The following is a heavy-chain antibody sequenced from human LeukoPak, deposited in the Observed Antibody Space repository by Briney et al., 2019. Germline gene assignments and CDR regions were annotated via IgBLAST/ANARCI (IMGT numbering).Heavy chain of an antibody. CDR1: GYTLTELS. CDR3: ATEGMGPYYYGSGSYCF. CDR2: LDPEDGET. V-gene: IGHV1-24*01. D-gene: IGHD3-10*01. Sequence: ASVKVSCKVSGYTLTELSMHWVRQAPGKGLEWMGGLDPEDGETIYAQKFQGRVTMTEDTSTDTAYMELSSLRSEDTAVYYCATEGMGPYYYGSGSYCFWGQGTLVTVSS. J-gene: IGHJ4*02.